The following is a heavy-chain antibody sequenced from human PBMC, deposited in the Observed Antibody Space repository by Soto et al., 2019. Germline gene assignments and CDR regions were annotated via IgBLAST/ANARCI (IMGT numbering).Heavy chain of an antibody. CDR3: ARHGITGSYYDAFDI. CDR1: GSCISSSRCH. D-gene: IGHD1-26*01. V-gene: IGHV4-39*01. J-gene: IGHJ3*02. CDR2: IKYSGTT. Sequence: SGTLSLTCTLRGSCISSSRCHSEWNRQPPGKGLEWFASIKYSGTTFYNPSLKSRVTLSVDTSKNQFALKLSSVTAAETAVYYCARHGITGSYYDAFDIWGQGTMVT.